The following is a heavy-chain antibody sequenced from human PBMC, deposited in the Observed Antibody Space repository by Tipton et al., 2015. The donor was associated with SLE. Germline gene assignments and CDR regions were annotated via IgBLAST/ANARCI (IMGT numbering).Heavy chain of an antibody. CDR1: GGSISSDNYF. Sequence: TLSLTCTVSGGSISSDNYFWSWIRQHPGKGLEWIGYIYYSGFTYYNPSLKSRVTISVDTSKNQFSLKLSSVTAADTAVYYCARDLSSGWTDAFDIWGQGTMVTVSS. V-gene: IGHV4-30-4*08. CDR3: ARDLSSGWTDAFDI. CDR2: IYYSGFT. D-gene: IGHD6-19*01. J-gene: IGHJ3*02.